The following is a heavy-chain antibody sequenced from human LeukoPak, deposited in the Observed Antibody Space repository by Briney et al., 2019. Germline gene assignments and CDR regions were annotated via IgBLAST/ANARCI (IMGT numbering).Heavy chain of an antibody. Sequence: SETLSLTCTVSGGSISSYYWSWIRQPPGKGLERIGYISDSGSTSYNPSLKSRVTISVDTSKIQFSLKLSSVTAADTAVYYCARDRSSSSFFPTGFDPWGQGTLVTVSS. V-gene: IGHV4-59*01. CDR1: GGSISSYY. CDR2: ISDSGST. D-gene: IGHD6-13*01. J-gene: IGHJ5*02. CDR3: ARDRSSSSFFPTGFDP.